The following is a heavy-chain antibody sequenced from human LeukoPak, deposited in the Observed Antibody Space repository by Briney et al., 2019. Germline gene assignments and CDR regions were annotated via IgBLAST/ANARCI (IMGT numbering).Heavy chain of an antibody. CDR2: IYYGGST. CDR1: GGSISSSSYY. V-gene: IGHV4-39*01. D-gene: IGHD6-19*01. Sequence: PSETLSLTCTVSGGSISSSSYYWGWIRQPPGKGLEWIGSIYYGGSTYYNPSLKSRVTISVDTSKNQFSLKLSSVTAADTAVYYCASLQYSSGWPFDYWGQGTLVTVSS. J-gene: IGHJ4*02. CDR3: ASLQYSSGWPFDY.